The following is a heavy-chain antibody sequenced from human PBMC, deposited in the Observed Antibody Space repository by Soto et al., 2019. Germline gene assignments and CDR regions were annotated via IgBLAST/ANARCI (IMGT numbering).Heavy chain of an antibody. D-gene: IGHD2-2*01. CDR2: ISGSGGST. CDR3: AKVVGYCSSTSCYALVEHDAFDI. CDR1: GFTFSSYA. J-gene: IGHJ3*02. Sequence: GGSLRLSCAASGFTFSSYAMSWVRQAPGKGLEWVSAISGSGGSTYYADSVKGRFTISRDNSKNTLYLQMNSLRAEDTAVYYCAKVVGYCSSTSCYALVEHDAFDIWGQGTMVTVSS. V-gene: IGHV3-23*01.